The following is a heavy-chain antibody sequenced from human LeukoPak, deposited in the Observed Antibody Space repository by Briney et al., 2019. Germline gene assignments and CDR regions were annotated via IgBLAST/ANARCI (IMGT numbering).Heavy chain of an antibody. J-gene: IGHJ4*02. D-gene: IGHD3-22*01. CDR1: GSRFANYW. V-gene: IGHV5-51*01. Sequence: PGRSRQISGQGSGSRFANYWIGGVGQVRGKSREWSGMIYPGDSRTRYSPSFQGQVTIPANKSISTAYLQWSRLKASDSAMYSCARHGRLYNAEGNDGKGYSSSSDYWGQGTMVTVSS. CDR2: IYPGDSRT. CDR3: ARHGRLYNAEGNDGKGYSSSSDY.